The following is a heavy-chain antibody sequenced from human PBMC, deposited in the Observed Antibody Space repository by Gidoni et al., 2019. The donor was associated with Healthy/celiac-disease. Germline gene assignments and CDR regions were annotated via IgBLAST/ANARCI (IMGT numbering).Heavy chain of an antibody. Sequence: EVQLVQSGAEVKQPGEALKISCKGSVYSFTSYWIGWVRQMPGNGLEWMGIIHPVYSDTRYSPSFQGQVTISADKSIITAYLQWSSLKASDTEMYYCTVMEANYYYGMDVWGQGTTVTVSS. CDR1: VYSFTSYW. CDR2: IHPVYSDT. V-gene: IGHV5-51*03. J-gene: IGHJ6*02. CDR3: TVMEANYYYGMDV. D-gene: IGHD3-3*01.